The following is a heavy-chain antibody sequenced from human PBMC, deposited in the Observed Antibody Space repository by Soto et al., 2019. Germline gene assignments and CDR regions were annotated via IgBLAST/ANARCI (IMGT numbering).Heavy chain of an antibody. CDR2: IDPRSGGT. CDR1: GYPFTTYY. J-gene: IGHJ4*02. D-gene: IGHD3-10*01. V-gene: IGHV1-2*02. Sequence: ASVKVSCKVSGYPFTTYYIHWVRQAPGQGLEWMGWIDPRSGGTVYEQKFQGRVTMTRDTSISTVYMDLSGLTSDDTALYYCATDDYGIFPYWGQGXLVTVYS. CDR3: ATDDYGIFPY.